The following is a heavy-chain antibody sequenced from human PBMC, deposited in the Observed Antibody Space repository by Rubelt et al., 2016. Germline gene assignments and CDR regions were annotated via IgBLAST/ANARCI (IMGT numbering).Heavy chain of an antibody. D-gene: IGHD6-6*01. V-gene: IGHV3-21*01. CDR1: GFTFSNYR. CDR3: ARTSSSSCDY. Sequence: GGGLVKPGGSLRLSCAASGFTFSNYRMTWVRQAPGKGLEWVSSISSTSSYIYYADSVQGRFTISRDNAKNSLYLQMNSLRDDDTAVYYCARTSSSSCDYWGQGTLVTVSS. CDR2: ISSTSSYI. J-gene: IGHJ4*02.